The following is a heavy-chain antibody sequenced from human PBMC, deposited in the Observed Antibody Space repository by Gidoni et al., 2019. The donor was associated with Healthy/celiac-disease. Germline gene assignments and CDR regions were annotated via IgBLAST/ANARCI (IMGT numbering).Heavy chain of an antibody. CDR2: IDWDDDK. D-gene: IGHD6-13*01. CDR1: GFSLSTSGMC. J-gene: IGHJ4*02. V-gene: IGHV2-70*01. CDR3: ARLYSSSWSATFDY. Sequence: QVTLRESGPALVKPTQTLTLTCTFSGFSLSTSGMCVSWIRQPPGKALEWLALIDWDDDKYYSTSLKTRLTISKDTSKNQVVLTMTNMDPVDTATYYCARLYSSSWSATFDYWGQGTLATVSS.